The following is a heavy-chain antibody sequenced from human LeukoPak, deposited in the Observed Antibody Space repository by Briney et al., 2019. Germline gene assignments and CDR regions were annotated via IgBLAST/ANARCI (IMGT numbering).Heavy chain of an antibody. D-gene: IGHD5-24*01. CDR1: GFTFSSYG. V-gene: IGHV3-30*18. CDR3: AKDGWLANYYYYGMDV. CDR2: ISYDGSNK. J-gene: IGHJ6*02. Sequence: GRSLRLSCAASGFTFSSYGMHWVRQAPGKGLEWVAVISYDGSNKYYADSVKGRFTISRDNSKNTLYLQMNSLRAEDTAVYYCAKDGWLANYYYYGMDVWGQGTTVTVSS.